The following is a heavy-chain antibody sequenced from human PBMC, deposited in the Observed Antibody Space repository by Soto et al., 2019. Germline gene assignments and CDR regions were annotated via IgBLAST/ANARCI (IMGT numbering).Heavy chain of an antibody. J-gene: IGHJ4*02. CDR2: IIPTFGTA. CDR3: ASARSAQDFDF. Sequence: QVQLVQSGTVVQRRGSSVKVSCQASGGTFSSHGMAWVRQAPGQGLEWMGGIIPTFGTATYAPKFQGRVTITEDKSTNTAYMELSSLRAEDTAVYYCASARSAQDFDFWGQGTVITVSS. V-gene: IGHV1-69*06. D-gene: IGHD1-26*01. CDR1: GGTFSSHG.